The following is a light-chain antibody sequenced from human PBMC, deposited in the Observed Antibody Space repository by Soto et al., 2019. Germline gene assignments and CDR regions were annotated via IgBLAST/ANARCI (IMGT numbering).Light chain of an antibody. J-gene: IGKJ4*01. CDR2: GAS. CDR3: QQYSGSPLN. Sequence: EIVLTQSPGTLSLSPGERATLSCRASQTVRTNYLAWFQHKPGQAPRLLIYGASSRATGIPDRFSGSGSGTDFALTINRLEPEDFAVYFCQQYSGSPLNFGGGNKVEIK. V-gene: IGKV3-20*01. CDR1: QTVRTNY.